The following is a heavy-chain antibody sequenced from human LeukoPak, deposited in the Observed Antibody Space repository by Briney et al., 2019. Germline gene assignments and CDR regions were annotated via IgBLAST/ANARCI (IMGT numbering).Heavy chain of an antibody. CDR1: GGSISSYY. V-gene: IGHV4-59*01. D-gene: IGHD3-9*01. CDR2: IYYSGST. CDR3: ARVTNFDWLLNPAFDI. J-gene: IGHJ3*02. Sequence: WETLPLTCTVSGGSISSYYWSWIRQPPGKGLEWIGYIYYSGSTNYNPSLKSRVTISVDTSKNQFSLKLSSVTAADTAVYYCARVTNFDWLLNPAFDIWGQGTMVTVSS.